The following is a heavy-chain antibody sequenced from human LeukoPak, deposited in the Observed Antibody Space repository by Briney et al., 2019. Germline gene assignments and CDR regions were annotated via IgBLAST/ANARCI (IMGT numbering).Heavy chain of an antibody. J-gene: IGHJ6*02. CDR3: AKVLSVVVVAATGYGMDV. CDR1: GFTFSSYA. Sequence: PGGSLRLSCAASGFTFSSYAMSWVRQAPGKGLEWVSAISGSGGSTYYADSVKGRFTISRDNSKNTLYLQMNSLRAEDTAVYYCAKVLSVVVVAATGYGMDVWGQGTTVTVS. CDR2: ISGSGGST. V-gene: IGHV3-23*01. D-gene: IGHD2-15*01.